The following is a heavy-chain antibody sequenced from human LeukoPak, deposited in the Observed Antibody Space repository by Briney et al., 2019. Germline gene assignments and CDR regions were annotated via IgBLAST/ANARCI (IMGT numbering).Heavy chain of an antibody. V-gene: IGHV1-18*01. Sequence: ASVKVSCKASGYTFTSYGISWVRQAPGQGLEWMGWISAYNGNTNYAQKLQGRVTMTTDTSTSTAYMELRSLRSDDTAVYYCARDRQGELVGSYDYWGQGTLVTVSS. CDR3: ARDRQGELVGSYDY. D-gene: IGHD1-26*01. J-gene: IGHJ4*02. CDR1: GYTFTSYG. CDR2: ISAYNGNT.